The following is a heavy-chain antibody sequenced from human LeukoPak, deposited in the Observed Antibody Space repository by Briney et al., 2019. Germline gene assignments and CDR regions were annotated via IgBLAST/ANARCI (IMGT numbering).Heavy chain of an antibody. D-gene: IGHD1-26*01. CDR2: ISDDGSNK. CDR1: GFTFSAYG. J-gene: IGHJ4*02. Sequence: GRSLRLSCAASGFTFSAYGMHWVRQAPGKGLEWVAVISDDGSNKHYADSVKGRFTISRDNSKNTLYLQMNSLRAEDTAVYYCAKDRYGRTYLQTGPCAHWGEGTLVTVSS. V-gene: IGHV3-30*18. CDR3: AKDRYGRTYLQTGPCAH.